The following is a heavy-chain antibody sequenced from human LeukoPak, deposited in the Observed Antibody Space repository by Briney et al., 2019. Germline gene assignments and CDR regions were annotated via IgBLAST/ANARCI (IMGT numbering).Heavy chain of an antibody. Sequence: ASVKLTCNSSAYTFTCDYMHRGRHAPGQEHEWMGWTNPNSGGTNYAQKFQGRVTMTRDTSITTAYMELSRLRSDDTAVYYCARDQGVFSGGDKWFDPWGQGTLVTVSS. D-gene: IGHD3-10*01. CDR2: TNPNSGGT. CDR3: ARDQGVFSGGDKWFDP. V-gene: IGHV1-2*02. CDR1: AYTFTCDY. J-gene: IGHJ5*02.